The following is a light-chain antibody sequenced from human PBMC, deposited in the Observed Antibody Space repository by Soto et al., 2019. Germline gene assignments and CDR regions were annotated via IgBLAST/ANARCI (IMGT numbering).Light chain of an antibody. CDR2: AND. V-gene: IGLV1-51*01. Sequence: QSVLMQPPSVSAAPGQKVTISCSGSSSNVGNNIVSWYQQLPGAVPKLLIYANDKRPSGIPDRFSGSKSGTSATLGITGLQTGDEADYYCATWDTSLSAVVFGGGTKLTVL. J-gene: IGLJ3*02. CDR1: SSNVGNNI. CDR3: ATWDTSLSAVV.